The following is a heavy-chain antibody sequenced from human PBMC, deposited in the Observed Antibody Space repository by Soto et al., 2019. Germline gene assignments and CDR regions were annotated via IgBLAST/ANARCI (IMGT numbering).Heavy chain of an antibody. CDR3: ARELIPMVPAAGGLDY. CDR2: INPSGGST. Sequence: QVQLVQSGAEVKKPGASVKVSCKASGYTFTSYYMHWVRQAPGQGLEWMGIINPSGGSTSYAKKFQGRVSMTRNTSTSTVYMELSSLRSEDTAVYYCARELIPMVPAAGGLDYWGQGTLVTVSS. V-gene: IGHV1-46*01. CDR1: GYTFTSYY. J-gene: IGHJ4*02. D-gene: IGHD2-2*01.